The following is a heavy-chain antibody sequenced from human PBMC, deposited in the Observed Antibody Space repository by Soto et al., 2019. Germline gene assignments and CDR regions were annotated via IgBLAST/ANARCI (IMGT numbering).Heavy chain of an antibody. Sequence: GGSLRLSCTASGFTFGDYAMSWFRQAPGKGLEWVGFIRSKAYGGTTEYAAAVKGRFTISRDDSKSIAYLQMNSLKTEDTAVYYCTRDVLGDIVVVPAATGGDYYMDVWGKGTTVTVSS. V-gene: IGHV3-49*03. CDR1: GFTFGDYA. CDR2: IRSKAYGGTT. CDR3: TRDVLGDIVVVPAATGGDYYMDV. J-gene: IGHJ6*03. D-gene: IGHD2-2*01.